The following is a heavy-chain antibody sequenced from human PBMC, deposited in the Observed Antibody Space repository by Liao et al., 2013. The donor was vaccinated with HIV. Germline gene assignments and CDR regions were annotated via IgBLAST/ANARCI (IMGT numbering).Heavy chain of an antibody. Sequence: QVQLQEWGPGLLKPSDTLSLACGVSGYSINNDNWWGWVRQSPGKGLEWIGYIFYSGSSFYNPSLKSRVTMSVDTSKNLISLRLTSVTALDTAVYYCARGSHYYMDVWGKGTTVTVSS. CDR3: ARGSHYYMDV. V-gene: IGHV4-28*03. CDR2: IFYSGSS. J-gene: IGHJ6*03. CDR1: GYSINNDNW.